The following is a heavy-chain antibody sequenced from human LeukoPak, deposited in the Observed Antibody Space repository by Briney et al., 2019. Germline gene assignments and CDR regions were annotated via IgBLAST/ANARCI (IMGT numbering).Heavy chain of an antibody. Sequence: GASVKVSCKASGYTFTSYGISWVRQAPGQGLEGMGGIIPIFGTANYAQKFQGRVTIIADKSTNTVYMELSSLRSEDTAVYYCARGTPIAGEMTEVGATGYYYYYYMDVWGKGTTVTVSS. J-gene: IGHJ6*03. CDR1: GYTFTSYG. CDR3: ARGTPIAGEMTEVGATGYYYYYYMDV. CDR2: IIPIFGTA. V-gene: IGHV1-69*06. D-gene: IGHD1-26*01.